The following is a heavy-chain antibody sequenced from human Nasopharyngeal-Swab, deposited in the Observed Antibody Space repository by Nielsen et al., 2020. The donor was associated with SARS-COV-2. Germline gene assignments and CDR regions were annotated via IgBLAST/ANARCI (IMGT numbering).Heavy chain of an antibody. J-gene: IGHJ2*01. V-gene: IGHV3-53*01. Sequence: VRQAPGKGLEWVSVIYSGGSRHYADSVKGRFTISRDNSKNALYLQMNSLRAEDTAVYYCARSRLPGVFSVTASWYFDLWGRGTLVTVFS. CDR2: IYSGGSR. D-gene: IGHD2-21*02. CDR3: ARSRLPGVFSVTASWYFDL.